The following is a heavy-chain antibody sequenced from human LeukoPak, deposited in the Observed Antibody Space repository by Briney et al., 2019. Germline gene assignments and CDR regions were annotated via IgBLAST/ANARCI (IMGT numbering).Heavy chain of an antibody. J-gene: IGHJ4*02. CDR3: AREPLSDPQLDY. CDR2: INGGTDER. Sequence: GASVKVSCKASGYTFTRFAMHWVRQATGQRLEWMGWINGGTDERKYSQKFQGRVTITRDTSASSVYMELSSLTSEDTAVYYCAREPLSDPQLDYWGQGTLVTVSS. V-gene: IGHV1-3*01. CDR1: GYTFTRFA.